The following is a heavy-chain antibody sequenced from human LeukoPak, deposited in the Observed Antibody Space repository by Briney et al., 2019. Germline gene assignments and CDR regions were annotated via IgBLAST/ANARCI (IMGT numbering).Heavy chain of an antibody. CDR2: ISFTGNT. J-gene: IGHJ4*02. V-gene: IGHV4-59*08. Sequence: PSETLSLTCTVSGGSISGYYWSWIRQSPGKRLEWIAYISFTGNTNYNPSLKSRVTISLDTSKTHFSLTLSSLTAADTAVYYCARSPPGWYYDNSGQYYFDTWGQGALVTVSS. CDR1: GGSISGYY. D-gene: IGHD3-22*01. CDR3: ARSPPGWYYDNSGQYYFDT.